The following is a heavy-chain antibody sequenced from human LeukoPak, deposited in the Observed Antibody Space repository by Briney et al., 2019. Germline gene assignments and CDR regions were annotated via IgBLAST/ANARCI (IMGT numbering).Heavy chain of an antibody. J-gene: IGHJ4*02. V-gene: IGHV4-31*03. D-gene: IGHD5-18*01. CDR1: GVSISSGGYY. CDR3: ASAMTAMVTDY. Sequence: PSETLSLTCTVSGVSISSGGYYWSWIRQHPGKGLEWIGYIYYSGSTYYNPSLKSRVTISVDTSKNQFSLKLCSVTAADTAVYYCASAMTAMVTDYWGQGTLVTVSS. CDR2: IYYSGST.